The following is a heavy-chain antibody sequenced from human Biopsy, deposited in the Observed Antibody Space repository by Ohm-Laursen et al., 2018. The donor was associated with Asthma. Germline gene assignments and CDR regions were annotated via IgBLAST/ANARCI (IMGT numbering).Heavy chain of an antibody. CDR3: ARNLPGYTYGPFED. CDR1: GASITTSPSY. V-gene: IGHV4-31*02. J-gene: IGHJ4*02. D-gene: IGHD5-18*01. Sequence: TLSLTCTVSGASITTSPSYWSWLRLLPGKGLEWIGCIYYSGETFFNPSLKNPLFMSFDSSKNQFSLKMTSVTVADTAVYFCARNLPGYTYGPFEDWGQGTLVTVPS. CDR2: IYYSGET.